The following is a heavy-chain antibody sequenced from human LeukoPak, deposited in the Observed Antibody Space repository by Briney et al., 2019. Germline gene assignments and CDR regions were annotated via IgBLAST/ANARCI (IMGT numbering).Heavy chain of an antibody. J-gene: IGHJ4*02. Sequence: PGRSLRLSCAASGFAFSSYGMHWVRQAPGKGLEWVANIKQDGSEKYYVDSVKGRFTISRDNAKNSLYLQMNSLRAEDTAVYFCAGDRFSGSYPLDYWGQGTLVTVSS. CDR1: GFAFSSYG. CDR2: IKQDGSEK. D-gene: IGHD1-26*01. CDR3: AGDRFSGSYPLDY. V-gene: IGHV3-7*03.